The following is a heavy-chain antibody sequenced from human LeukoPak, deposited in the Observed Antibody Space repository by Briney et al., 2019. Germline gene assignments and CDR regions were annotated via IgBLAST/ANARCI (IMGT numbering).Heavy chain of an antibody. V-gene: IGHV4-34*01. J-gene: IGHJ6*03. CDR1: GGSFSGYY. Sequence: SETLSLTCAVYGGSFSGYYWSWIRQPPGKGLEWIGEINHSGSTNYNPSLKSRVTISVDTSKNQFSLKLSSVTAADTAVYYCARGQNSHYYYYMDVWGKGTTVTVSS. D-gene: IGHD1/OR15-1a*01. CDR3: ARGQNSHYYYYMDV. CDR2: INHSGST.